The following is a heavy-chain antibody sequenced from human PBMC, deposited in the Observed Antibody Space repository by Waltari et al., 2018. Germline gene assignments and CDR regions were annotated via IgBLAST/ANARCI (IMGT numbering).Heavy chain of an antibody. CDR1: GYTFTDHA. V-gene: IGHV7-4-1*02. J-gene: IGHJ4*02. CDR3: ARELLGGGAFDS. CDR2: INTNTQNP. Sequence: QVQLVQSGSELKKPGASVKVSCKASGYTFTDHAMNWAPRSPGQGLQFLGWINTNTQNPFYERGFAGRFVFSLDTSISTVYMEITSLKTEDTAVYYCARELLGGGAFDSWGQGTLVSVSS. D-gene: IGHD3-16*01.